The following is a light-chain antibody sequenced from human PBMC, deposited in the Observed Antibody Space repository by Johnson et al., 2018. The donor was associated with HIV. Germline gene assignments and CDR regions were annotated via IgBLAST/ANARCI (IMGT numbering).Light chain of an antibody. CDR1: SSDMGNYA. J-gene: IGLJ1*01. CDR3: GTWDSTLLAYV. CDR2: ENN. Sequence: QSVLTQPPSVSAAPGQKVTISCSGSSSDMGNYAVSWYQQLPGTAPKLLIYENNKRPSGIPDRFSGSKSGTSATLAITGLQTGDEADYYCGTWDSTLLAYVFAAWTKVTVL. V-gene: IGLV1-51*02.